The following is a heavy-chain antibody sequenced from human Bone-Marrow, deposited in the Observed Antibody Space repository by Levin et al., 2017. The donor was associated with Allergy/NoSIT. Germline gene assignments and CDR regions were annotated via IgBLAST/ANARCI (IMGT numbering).Heavy chain of an antibody. D-gene: IGHD5-24*01. Sequence: GGSLRLSCAASGFTFSSYAMSWVRQAPGKGLEWVSAISGSGGSTYYADSVKGRFTISRDNSKNTLYLQMNSLRAEDTAVYYCAKELSVRRAGRSYAEQWLGEMATIILHYFDYWGQGTLVTVSS. J-gene: IGHJ4*02. CDR1: GFTFSSYA. CDR3: AKELSVRRAGRSYAEQWLGEMATIILHYFDY. CDR2: ISGSGGST. V-gene: IGHV3-23*01.